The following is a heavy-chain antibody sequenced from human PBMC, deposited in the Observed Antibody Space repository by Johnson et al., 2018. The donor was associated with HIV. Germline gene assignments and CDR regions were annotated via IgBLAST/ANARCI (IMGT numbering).Heavy chain of an antibody. J-gene: IGHJ3*02. V-gene: IGHV3-33*05. Sequence: VQLVESGGGVVQPGGSLRLSCAASGFTFSSYGMHWVRQAPGKGLEWVAIVSYDGSNKYCADSVKGRFTISRDNSKNALHLQINSLRPEDTAVYYCARVGGAPKAFDIWGLGTMVTVS. CDR3: ARVGGAPKAFDI. D-gene: IGHD3-16*01. CDR2: VSYDGSNK. CDR1: GFTFSSYG.